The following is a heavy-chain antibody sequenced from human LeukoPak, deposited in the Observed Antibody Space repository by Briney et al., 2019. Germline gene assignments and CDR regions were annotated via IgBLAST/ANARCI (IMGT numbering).Heavy chain of an antibody. J-gene: IGHJ5*02. V-gene: IGHV4-4*07. CDR3: ARDRSSSYTRDWFDP. Sequence: PSETLSLTCTVSGGSINGYYWSSIRQPAGKGLEWIGRIYNSESINYNPSLKSRVTMSIDTSKSHFSLKLTSVTAADTAVYYCARDRSSSYTRDWFDPWGKGALVTVSS. CDR1: GGSINGYY. D-gene: IGHD6-13*01. CDR2: IYNSESI.